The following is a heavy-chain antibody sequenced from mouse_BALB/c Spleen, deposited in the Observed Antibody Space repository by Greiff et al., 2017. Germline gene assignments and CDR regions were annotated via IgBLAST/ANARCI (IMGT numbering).Heavy chain of an antibody. J-gene: IGHJ2*01. V-gene: IGHV3-6*02. CDR3: AREGGYYSFDY. Sequence: EVKLQESGPGLVKPSQSLSLTCSVTGYSITSGYYWNWIRQFPGNKLEWMGYISYDGSNNYNPSLKNRISITRDTSKNQFFLKLNSVTTEDTATYYCAREGGYYSFDYWGQGTTLTVSS. CDR2: ISYDGSN. CDR1: GYSITSGYY.